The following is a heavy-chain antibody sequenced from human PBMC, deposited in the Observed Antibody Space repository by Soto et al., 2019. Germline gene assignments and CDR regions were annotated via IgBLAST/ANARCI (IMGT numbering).Heavy chain of an antibody. J-gene: IGHJ5*02. D-gene: IGHD2-8*02. CDR3: ARDYWPPSDWLDP. V-gene: IGHV3-33*01. Sequence: PGGSLRLSCAASGFNFRNYAMHWVRQAPGKGLEWVAVIWSDRSEIYYGASVKGRVTISRDNVKNTVSLQMNSLRVEDTAVYYCARDYWPPSDWLDPWGQGTLVTVSS. CDR2: IWSDRSEI. CDR1: GFNFRNYA.